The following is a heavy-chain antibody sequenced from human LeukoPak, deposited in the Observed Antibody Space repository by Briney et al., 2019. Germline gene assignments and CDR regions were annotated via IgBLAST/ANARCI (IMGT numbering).Heavy chain of an antibody. CDR2: ISPNGDST. CDR3: AREPPSYDYGDYLSALGAFDI. D-gene: IGHD4-17*01. CDR1: GFTFNIHA. V-gene: IGHV3-23*01. Sequence: GGSLRLSCAASGFTFNIHAMTWARQAPGRGLEWVSVISPNGDSTFYADSVKGRFTISRDNSKNMVFLQMDSLGAEDMAVYYCAREPPSYDYGDYLSALGAFDIWGQGTMVTVSS. J-gene: IGHJ3*02.